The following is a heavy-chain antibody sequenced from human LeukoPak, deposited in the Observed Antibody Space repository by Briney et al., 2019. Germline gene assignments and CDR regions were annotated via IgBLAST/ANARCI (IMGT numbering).Heavy chain of an antibody. J-gene: IGHJ5*02. D-gene: IGHD3-22*01. V-gene: IGHV4-39*01. CDR1: GGSISSSSYY. CDR2: ISHSGNT. Sequence: PSETLSLTCTVSGGSISSSSYYWGWIRQSPRKGLEWIGSISHSGNTYSNPSLNSRVTISEDTSKKQFSLKLTSVTAADTAVYYCARFDSTHSSGYYRFDPWGQGTLVTVSS. CDR3: ARFDSTHSSGYYRFDP.